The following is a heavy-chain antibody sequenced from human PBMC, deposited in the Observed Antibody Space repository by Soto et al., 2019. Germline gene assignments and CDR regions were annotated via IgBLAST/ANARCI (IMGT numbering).Heavy chain of an antibody. V-gene: IGHV3-30-3*01. CDR2: ISYDGSNK. D-gene: IGHD3-10*01. J-gene: IGHJ4*02. Sequence: VQLVESGGGVVQPGRSLRLSCAASGFTFSSYAMHWVRQAPGKGLEWVAVISYDGSNKYYADSVKGRFTISRDNSKNTLYLQMNSLRAEDTAVYYCARDRRRITMVRGVIIGGLDYWGQGTLVTVSS. CDR3: ARDRRRITMVRGVIIGGLDY. CDR1: GFTFSSYA.